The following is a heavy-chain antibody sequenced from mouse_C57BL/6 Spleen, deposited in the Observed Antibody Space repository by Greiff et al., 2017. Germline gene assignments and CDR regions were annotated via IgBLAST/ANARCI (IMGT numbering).Heavy chain of an antibody. Sequence: VPLQQSGAELVKPGASVKLSCTASGFNINDYYMHWVKQRTEQGLEWIGRIDPEDSETKYAPKFQGKATITADTSSNTAYLELSSLTSEDTAVYYCARGRDYYGSSHDYWGQGTTLTVSS. V-gene: IGHV14-2*01. CDR2: IDPEDSET. D-gene: IGHD1-1*01. CDR3: ARGRDYYGSSHDY. CDR1: GFNINDYY. J-gene: IGHJ2*01.